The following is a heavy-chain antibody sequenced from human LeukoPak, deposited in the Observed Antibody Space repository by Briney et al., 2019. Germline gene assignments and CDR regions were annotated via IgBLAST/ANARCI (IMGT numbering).Heavy chain of an antibody. CDR1: GGTFSSYA. J-gene: IGHJ4*02. CDR3: ARVGHYYDSSGQFDY. D-gene: IGHD3-22*01. Sequence: ASVKVSCKASGGTFSSYAISWVRQAPGQGLEWMGWINPNSGGTNYAQKFQGRVTMTRDTSISTAYMGLSRLRSDDTAVYYCARVGHYYDSSGQFDYWGQGTLVTVSS. V-gene: IGHV1-2*02. CDR2: INPNSGGT.